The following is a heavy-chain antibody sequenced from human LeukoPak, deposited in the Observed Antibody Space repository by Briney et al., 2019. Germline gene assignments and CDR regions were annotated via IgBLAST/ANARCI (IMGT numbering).Heavy chain of an antibody. CDR2: IWYDGSNK. CDR3: ARGLKPYDSSGYFSFQH. D-gene: IGHD3-22*01. J-gene: IGHJ1*01. CDR1: GFTFSSYG. V-gene: IGHV3-33*01. Sequence: GGSLRLSCAASGFTFSSYGMHWVRQAPGKGLEWVAVIWYDGSNKYYADSVKGRFTISRGNSKNTLYLQMNSLRAEDTAVYYCARGLKPYDSSGYFSFQHWGQGTLVTVSS.